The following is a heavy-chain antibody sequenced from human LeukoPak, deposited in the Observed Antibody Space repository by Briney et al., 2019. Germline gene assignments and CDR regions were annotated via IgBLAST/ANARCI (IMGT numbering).Heavy chain of an antibody. D-gene: IGHD6-13*01. Sequence: GGSLRLSCAASGLTFSSYSMNWVRQAPGKGLEWVSSISSSSSYIYYADSVKGRFTISRDNAKNSLYLQMNSLRAEDTAVYYCARDFDKLVWSEYNWFDPWGQGTLVTVSS. CDR1: GLTFSSYS. V-gene: IGHV3-21*01. J-gene: IGHJ5*02. CDR3: ARDFDKLVWSEYNWFDP. CDR2: ISSSSSYI.